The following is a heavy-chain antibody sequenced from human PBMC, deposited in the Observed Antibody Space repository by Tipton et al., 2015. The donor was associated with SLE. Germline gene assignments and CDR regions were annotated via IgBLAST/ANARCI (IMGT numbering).Heavy chain of an antibody. J-gene: IGHJ4*02. Sequence: TLSLTCTVSGGSISSSTYYWGWIRQPPGKGLEWIGNIYYSGSTYFNPSLKSRVTISVDTSKNQFSLKPSSVTAADTAVYYCARLLGPPGYSSALFDYWGQGTLVTVSS. V-gene: IGHV4-39*07. D-gene: IGHD6-19*01. CDR1: GGSISSSTYY. CDR2: IYYSGST. CDR3: ARLLGPPGYSSALFDY.